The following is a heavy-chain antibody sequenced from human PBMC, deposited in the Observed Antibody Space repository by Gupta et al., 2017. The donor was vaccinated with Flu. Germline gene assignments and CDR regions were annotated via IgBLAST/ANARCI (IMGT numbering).Heavy chain of an antibody. Sequence: QITLKESGPTLVKPTQTLTLTCTFSGFSLTTSVVCVGWNRHPPATALEWLALIYWDNDKRYSPSLKSRLTITKDTSKNQVVLTMTNMDPVDTATCYCAHSHKKPHCSSTSCYLDWFDPWGQGTLVTVSS. CDR2: IYWDNDK. D-gene: IGHD2-2*01. J-gene: IGHJ5*02. V-gene: IGHV2-5*02. CDR3: AHSHKKPHCSSTSCYLDWFDP. CDR1: GFSLTTSVVC.